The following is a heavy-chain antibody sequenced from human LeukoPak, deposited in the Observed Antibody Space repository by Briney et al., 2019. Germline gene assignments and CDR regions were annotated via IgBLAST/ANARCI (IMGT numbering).Heavy chain of an antibody. CDR2: ISAYNGNT. V-gene: IGHV1-18*01. CDR1: GYTFTSYG. Sequence: ASVKVSCKASGYTFTSYGISWVRQAPGQGLEWMGWISAYNGNTIYAQKFQGRVTMTEDTSTDTAYMELSSLRSEDTAVYYCATEGRGSGWFNGYYYYYGMDVWGQGTTVTVSS. J-gene: IGHJ6*02. D-gene: IGHD6-19*01. CDR3: ATEGRGSGWFNGYYYYYGMDV.